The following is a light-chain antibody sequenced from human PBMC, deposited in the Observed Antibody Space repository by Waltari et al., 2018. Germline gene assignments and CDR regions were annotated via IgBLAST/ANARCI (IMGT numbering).Light chain of an antibody. J-gene: IGKJ2*01. CDR3: QQYGSSVMYT. Sequence: SHRLIKRYVAWYQQKPGHASTLMSSGAADRADGIPDRFSGDGSETDFTLTISRLEAEDFGVYYCQQYGSSVMYTFGQGTKLEIK. CDR2: GAA. V-gene: IGKV3-20*01. CDR1: HRLIKRY.